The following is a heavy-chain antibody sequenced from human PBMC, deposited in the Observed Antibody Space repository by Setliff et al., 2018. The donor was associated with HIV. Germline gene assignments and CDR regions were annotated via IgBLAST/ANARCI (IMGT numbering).Heavy chain of an antibody. CDR2: VDPEDGET. V-gene: IGHV1-69-2*01. CDR1: GYRFTSYA. CDR3: AAHYDILTGYRRPLDY. J-gene: IGHJ4*02. Sequence: ASVKVSCKASGYRFTSYAISWVRQAPGQGLEWMGRVDPEDGETIYAEKFQGRVTITADTSTDTAYMELNSLRSEDTAVYYCAAHYDILTGYRRPLDYWGQGTLVTVSS. D-gene: IGHD3-9*01.